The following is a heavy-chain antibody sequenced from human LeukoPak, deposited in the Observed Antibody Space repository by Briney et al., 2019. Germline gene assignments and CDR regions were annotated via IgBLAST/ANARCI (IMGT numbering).Heavy chain of an antibody. J-gene: IGHJ4*02. D-gene: IGHD1/OR15-1a*01. CDR3: AKAWLEQGGMFAY. CDR1: GFTFSSYA. Sequence: PGGSLRLSCAASGFTFSSYAMSWVRQAPGEGLEWVSLLSGSGGSTYYADSVKGRFTISRDNSKNTLYLQMNSLRAEDTAVYYCAKAWLEQGGMFAYWGQGTPVTVSS. CDR2: LSGSGGST. V-gene: IGHV3-23*01.